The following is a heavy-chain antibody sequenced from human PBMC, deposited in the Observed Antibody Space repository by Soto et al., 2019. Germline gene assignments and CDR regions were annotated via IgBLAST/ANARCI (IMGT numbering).Heavy chain of an antibody. V-gene: IGHV2-5*02. J-gene: IGHJ4*02. CDR3: ARLVAAGITYYFDS. CDR2: IYWDDDK. CDR1: AFSLSTSGVG. D-gene: IGHD2-21*01. Sequence: SGPTLVNPTQTLTLTCTFSAFSLSTSGVGVGWIRQPPGKALEWLTFIYWDDDKRYSPSLKSRLTITKDTSKNQVVLTMTNMDPVDTATYYCARLVAAGITYYFDSWGQRTLVTVSS.